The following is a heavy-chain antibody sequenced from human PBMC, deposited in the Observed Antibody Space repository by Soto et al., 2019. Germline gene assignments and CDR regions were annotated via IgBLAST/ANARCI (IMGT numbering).Heavy chain of an antibody. CDR1: GGSISSSSYY. Sequence: PSETLSLTCTVSGGSISSSSYYWGWIRQPPGKGLEWIGSIYYSGSTYYNPSLKSRVTISVDTSKNQFSLKLSSVTAADTAVYYCARPDGYDFWSGYSIGWFDPWGQGTLVTVS. CDR3: ARPDGYDFWSGYSIGWFDP. V-gene: IGHV4-39*01. CDR2: IYYSGST. D-gene: IGHD3-3*01. J-gene: IGHJ5*02.